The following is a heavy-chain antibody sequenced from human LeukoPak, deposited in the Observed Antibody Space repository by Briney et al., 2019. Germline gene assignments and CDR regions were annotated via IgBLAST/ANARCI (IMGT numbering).Heavy chain of an antibody. Sequence: GRSLRLSCAASGFTFSSYGMHWVRQAPGKGLEWVAVISYDGSNKYYADSVKGRFTISRDNSKNTLYLQMNSLRAEDTALYYCAKWGDYDVLTGYYVPDYWGQGTLVTVSS. CDR1: GFTFSSYG. D-gene: IGHD3-9*01. V-gene: IGHV3-30*18. J-gene: IGHJ4*02. CDR2: ISYDGSNK. CDR3: AKWGDYDVLTGYYVPDY.